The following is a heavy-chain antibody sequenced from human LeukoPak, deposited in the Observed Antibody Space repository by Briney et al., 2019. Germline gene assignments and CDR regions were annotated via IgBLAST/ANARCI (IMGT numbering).Heavy chain of an antibody. CDR1: GFTFSSYS. D-gene: IGHD1-26*01. V-gene: IGHV3-30*02. CDR2: IRYDGSNK. CDR3: AKGRGWEASYYYYYMDV. J-gene: IGHJ6*03. Sequence: GGSLRLSCAASGFTFSSYSMNWVRQAPGKGLEWVAFIRYDGSNKYYTDSVKGRFTISRDNSKNTLYLQMNSLRAEDTAVCYCAKGRGWEASYYYYYMDVWGKGTTVTISS.